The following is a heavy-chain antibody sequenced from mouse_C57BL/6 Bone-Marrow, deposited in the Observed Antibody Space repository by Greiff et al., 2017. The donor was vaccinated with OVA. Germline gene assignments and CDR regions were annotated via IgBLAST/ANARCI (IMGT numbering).Heavy chain of an antibody. CDR3: ARKTEYFDY. V-gene: IGHV1-76*01. J-gene: IGHJ2*01. CDR1: GYTFTDYY. Sequence: VQLQQSGAELVRPGASVKLSCKASGYTFTDYYINWVKQRPGQGLEWIARIYPGSGNTYYNEKFKGKATLTAEKSSSTAYMQLSSLTSEDSAVYFCARKTEYFDYWGQGTTLTVSS. CDR2: IYPGSGNT.